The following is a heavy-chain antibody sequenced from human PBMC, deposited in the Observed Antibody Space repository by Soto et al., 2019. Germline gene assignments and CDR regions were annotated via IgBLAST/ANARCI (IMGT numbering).Heavy chain of an antibody. V-gene: IGHV3-74*01. D-gene: IGHD6-19*01. CDR1: GFTFSSYW. Sequence: GGSLRLSCAASGFTFSSYWMHWVRQAPGKGLVWVSRINSDGSSTSYADSVKGRFTISRDNAKNTLYLQMNSLRAEDTAVYYCAREPHSSGWAFDYWGQGTLVTVSS. CDR3: AREPHSSGWAFDY. J-gene: IGHJ4*02. CDR2: INSDGSST.